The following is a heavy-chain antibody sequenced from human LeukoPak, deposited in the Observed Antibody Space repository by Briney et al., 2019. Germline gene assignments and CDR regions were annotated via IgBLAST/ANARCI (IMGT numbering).Heavy chain of an antibody. D-gene: IGHD6-6*01. Sequence: KPGGSLRLSCAASGFTFSPYSMNWVRQAPAKGLECVSSNSSSSSYIYYADSVKGRFTISRDNVKNSLYLQMNSLRAEDTAVYYCARGIEYSSSSGYYNYYYMDVWGIGTTVTVSS. CDR2: NSSSSSYI. V-gene: IGHV3-21*01. CDR1: GFTFSPYS. CDR3: ARGIEYSSSSGYYNYYYMDV. J-gene: IGHJ6*03.